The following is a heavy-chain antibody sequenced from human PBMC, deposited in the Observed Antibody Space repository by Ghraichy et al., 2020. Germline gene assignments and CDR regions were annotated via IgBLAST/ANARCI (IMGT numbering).Heavy chain of an antibody. CDR1: GFTFSSYS. Sequence: GGSLTLSCAASGFTFSSYSMNWVRQAPGKGLEWVSYISSSSSTIYYADSVKGRFTISRDNAKNSLYLQMNSLRDEDTAVYYCASHTPAYYYDSSGYPDYWGQGTLVTVSS. CDR3: ASHTPAYYYDSSGYPDY. V-gene: IGHV3-48*02. D-gene: IGHD3-22*01. CDR2: ISSSSSTI. J-gene: IGHJ4*02.